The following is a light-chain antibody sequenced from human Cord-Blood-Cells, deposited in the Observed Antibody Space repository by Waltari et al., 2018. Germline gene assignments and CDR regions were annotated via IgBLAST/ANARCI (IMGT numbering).Light chain of an antibody. Sequence: DIQMTQSPSTLSASVGDRVIITCRASPGISSWLAWYQQKPGKAPKLLIYDASSLESGVPSKFSGSGSGTEFTLTISSLQPDDFATYYCQQYNSYWTFGQGTKVEIK. V-gene: IGKV1-5*01. J-gene: IGKJ1*01. CDR1: PGISSW. CDR3: QQYNSYWT. CDR2: DAS.